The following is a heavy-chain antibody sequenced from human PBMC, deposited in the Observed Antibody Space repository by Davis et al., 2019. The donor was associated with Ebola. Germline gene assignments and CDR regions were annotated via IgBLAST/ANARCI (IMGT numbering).Heavy chain of an antibody. CDR2: IRSKANSYAT. D-gene: IGHD1-26*01. CDR3: TSHEWELRSY. J-gene: IGHJ4*02. CDR1: GFTFSGSA. Sequence: GESLHISCAASGFTFSGSAMHWVRQASGKGLEWVGRIRSKANSYATAYAASVKGRFTISRDDSKNTAYLQMNSLKTEDTAVYYCTSHEWELRSYWGQGTLVTVSS. V-gene: IGHV3-73*01.